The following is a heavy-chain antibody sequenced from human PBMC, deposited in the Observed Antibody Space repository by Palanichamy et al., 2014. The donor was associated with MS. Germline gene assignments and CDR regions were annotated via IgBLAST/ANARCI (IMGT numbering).Heavy chain of an antibody. Sequence: EVQRVGGLGEGLVQPGGSLRLSCAASGFTFSSYAMSWVRQAPGKGLEWVSAISGSGGSTYYADSVKGRFTISRDNSKNTLYLQMNSLRAEDTAVYYCAKTIGGSSFYYFDYWGQGTLVTVSS. D-gene: IGHD2-15*01. CDR2: ISGSGGST. CDR3: AKTIGGSSFYYFDY. CDR1: GFTFSSYA. V-gene: IGHV3-23*01. J-gene: IGHJ4*02.